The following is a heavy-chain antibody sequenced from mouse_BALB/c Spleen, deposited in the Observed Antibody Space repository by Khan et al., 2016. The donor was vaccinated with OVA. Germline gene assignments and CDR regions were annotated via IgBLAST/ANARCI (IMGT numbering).Heavy chain of an antibody. Sequence: QVQLQQSGAELVKPGASVKLSCKTSGYTFTSYWIQWVKQRPGQGLGWIGQIFPGTGTTYYNENFTGKATLTVDTSSNTAYMQFSSLTSEDSAVYFWARGYFGNYEFAYWGQGTLVTVSP. CDR2: IFPGTGTT. V-gene: IGHV1S132*01. D-gene: IGHD2-1*01. J-gene: IGHJ3*01. CDR3: ARGYFGNYEFAY. CDR1: GYTFTSYW.